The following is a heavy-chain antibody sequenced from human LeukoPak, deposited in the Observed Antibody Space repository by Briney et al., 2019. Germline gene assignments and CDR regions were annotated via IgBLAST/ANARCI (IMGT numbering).Heavy chain of an antibody. CDR3: ANSRDIVVVPAANREGYYMDV. J-gene: IGHJ6*03. CDR1: GFTFSNYA. CDR2: ISGSGGST. Sequence: PGGSLRLSCAASGFTFSNYAMSWVRQAPGKGLEWVSAISGSGGSTYYADSVKGRFTISRDSSKDTLYVQMNSLRAEDTAVYYCANSRDIVVVPAANREGYYMDVWGKGTTVTVSS. V-gene: IGHV3-23*01. D-gene: IGHD2-2*01.